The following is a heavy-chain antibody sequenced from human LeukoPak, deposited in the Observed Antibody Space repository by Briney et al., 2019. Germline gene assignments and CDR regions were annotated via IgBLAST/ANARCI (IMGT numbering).Heavy chain of an antibody. D-gene: IGHD2-2*01. CDR3: ARSPTVVVPAAITSYYFDY. CDR2: INAYNGNT. V-gene: IGHV1-18*01. CDR1: GYTFTSYA. J-gene: IGHJ4*02. Sequence: ASVKVSCKASGYTFTSYAISWVRQAPGQGLEWVGWINAYNGNTNYAQKLQGRVTMTTDTTTSTAYMDLRSLRSDDTAVYYCARSPTVVVPAAITSYYFDYWGQGTLVTVSS.